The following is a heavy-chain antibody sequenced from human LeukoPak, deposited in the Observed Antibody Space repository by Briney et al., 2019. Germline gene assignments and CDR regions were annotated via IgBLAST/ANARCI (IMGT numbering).Heavy chain of an antibody. V-gene: IGHV3-30*18. Sequence: PGGSLRLSCAASGFTFSSYGMHWVRQAPGKGLEWVAVVSYDGSNKYYADSVKGRFTISRDNSKNTLYLQMNSLRAEDTAVYYCAKDTLKTIVGATGYFDYWGQGTLVTVSS. D-gene: IGHD1-26*01. CDR1: GFTFSSYG. J-gene: IGHJ4*02. CDR2: VSYDGSNK. CDR3: AKDTLKTIVGATGYFDY.